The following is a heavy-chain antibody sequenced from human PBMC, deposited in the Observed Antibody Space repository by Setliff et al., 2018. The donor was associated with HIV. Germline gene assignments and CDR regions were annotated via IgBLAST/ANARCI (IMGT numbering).Heavy chain of an antibody. D-gene: IGHD4-4*01. Sequence: SAPLSLTCTVSGASISRGNYYWTWIRQRPGKGLEWIAFIYYSGSTYYSPSLKSRLVISVDTSKNQFSLNMTSVTAADTAVYFCARVVYTYYYMDVWGKGTTVTVSS. CDR2: IYYSGST. CDR1: GASISRGNYY. V-gene: IGHV4-30-4*08. J-gene: IGHJ6*03. CDR3: ARVVYTYYYMDV.